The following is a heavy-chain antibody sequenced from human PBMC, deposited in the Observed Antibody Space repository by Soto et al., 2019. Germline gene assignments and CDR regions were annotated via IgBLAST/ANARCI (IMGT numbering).Heavy chain of an antibody. CDR2: LYATGTT. Sequence: SETLSLTCTVSGASISGFSWSWLRKSAGEGLEWIGSLYATGTTDHNPSLKSRVIMSVDTSEKHFSLRLRSVTAADTAVYYCVRDGTKTLRDWFDPWGQGISVTVSA. CDR1: GASISGFS. V-gene: IGHV4-4*07. CDR3: VRDGTKTLRDWFDP. J-gene: IGHJ5*02. D-gene: IGHD1-1*01.